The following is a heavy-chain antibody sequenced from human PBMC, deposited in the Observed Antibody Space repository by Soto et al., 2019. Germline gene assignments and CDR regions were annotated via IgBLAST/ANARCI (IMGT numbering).Heavy chain of an antibody. Sequence: SETLSLTCTASGGSISNNYWSWIRQPPGKGLEWIGYIYYSGSTNYNPSLKSRVTISVDTSKNQFSLRLTSVAAADTGVYYCAKYSGTYNWFDPWGKGSLVTVSS. J-gene: IGHJ5*02. CDR1: GGSISNNY. V-gene: IGHV4-59*01. CDR2: IYYSGST. CDR3: AKYSGTYNWFDP. D-gene: IGHD1-26*01.